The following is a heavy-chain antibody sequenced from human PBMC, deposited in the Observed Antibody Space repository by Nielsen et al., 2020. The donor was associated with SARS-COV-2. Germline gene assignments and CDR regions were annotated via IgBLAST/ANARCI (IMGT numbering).Heavy chain of an antibody. CDR2: IVVGSGNT. CDR1: GFTFTSSA. D-gene: IGHD3-9*01. V-gene: IGHV1-58*01. Sequence: SVKVSCKASGFTFTSSAVQWVRQARGQRLEWIGRIVVGSGNTNYAQKFQERVTITRDMSTSTAYMELSSLRSEDTAVYYCAAGDYDILTGPTSGAFDIWGQGTMVTVSS. J-gene: IGHJ3*02. CDR3: AAGDYDILTGPTSGAFDI.